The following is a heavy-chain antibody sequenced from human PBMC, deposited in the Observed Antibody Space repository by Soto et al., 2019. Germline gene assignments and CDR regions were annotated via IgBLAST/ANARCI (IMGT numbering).Heavy chain of an antibody. V-gene: IGHV1-8*01. J-gene: IGHJ5*02. Sequence: ASVKVSCKASGYSFTNNDVSWVRQATGQGLEWMGWMNPGSGDTGYAQKFQGRVTMTRDISIATAYMELSSLRSDDTAIYYCARMATFGSLNWFDPWGQGTLVTVSP. CDR2: MNPGSGDT. CDR1: GYSFTNND. CDR3: ARMATFGSLNWFDP. D-gene: IGHD3-16*01.